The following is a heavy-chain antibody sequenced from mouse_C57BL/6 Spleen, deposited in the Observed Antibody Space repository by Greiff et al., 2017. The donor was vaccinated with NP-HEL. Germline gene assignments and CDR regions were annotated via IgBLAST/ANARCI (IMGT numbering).Heavy chain of an antibody. CDR3: ARDFGLYYGSPNWYFDV. CDR1: DYSITSGYY. D-gene: IGHD1-1*01. V-gene: IGHV3-6*01. CDR2: ISYDGSN. Sequence: EVQLQESGPGLVKPSQSLSLTCSVTDYSITSGYYWNWIRQFPGNKLEWMGYISYDGSNNYNPSLKNRISITRDTSKNQFFLKLNSVTTEDTATYYCARDFGLYYGSPNWYFDVWGTGTTVTVSS. J-gene: IGHJ1*03.